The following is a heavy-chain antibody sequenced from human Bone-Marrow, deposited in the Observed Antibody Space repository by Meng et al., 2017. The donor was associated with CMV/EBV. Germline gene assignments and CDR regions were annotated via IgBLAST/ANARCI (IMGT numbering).Heavy chain of an antibody. CDR3: ARGNSDTSGYYGFKP. CDR1: GGSLSGYF. CDR2: INHGGST. D-gene: IGHD3-22*01. V-gene: IGHV4-34*01. Sequence: SETLSLTCTVYGGSLSGYFWTWIRQPPGKGLEWIGEINHGGSTNYNPSLKSRVTISLDTSKNQLSLKLTSVTAADTAVYYCARGNSDTSGYYGFKPWGQGTLVTGSS. J-gene: IGHJ5*02.